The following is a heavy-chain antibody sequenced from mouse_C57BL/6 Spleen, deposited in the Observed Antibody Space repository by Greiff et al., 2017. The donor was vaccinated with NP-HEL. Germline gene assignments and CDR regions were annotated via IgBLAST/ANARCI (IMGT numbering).Heavy chain of an antibody. D-gene: IGHD3-2*02. CDR2: IYPRSGNT. Sequence: VKLMESGAELARPGASVKLSCKASGYTFTSYGISWVKQRTGQGLEWIGEIYPRSGNTYYNEKFKGKATLTADKSSSTAYMELRSLTSEDSAVYFCAKGDSSGSIAYWGQGTLVTVSA. J-gene: IGHJ3*01. V-gene: IGHV1-81*01. CDR3: AKGDSSGSIAY. CDR1: GYTFTSYG.